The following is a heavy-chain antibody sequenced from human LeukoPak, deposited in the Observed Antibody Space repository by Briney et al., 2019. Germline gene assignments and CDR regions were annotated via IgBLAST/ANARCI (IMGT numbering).Heavy chain of an antibody. V-gene: IGHV1-69*13. CDR3: ARVEDGGYCSGGSCYSGAFDI. CDR2: IIPIFGTA. Sequence: ASVKVSCKASGGTFSSYAVSWVRQAPGQGLEWMGGIIPIFGTANYAQKFQGRVTITADESTSTAYMELSSLRSEDTAVYYCARVEDGGYCSGGSCYSGAFDIWGQGTMVTVSS. J-gene: IGHJ3*02. D-gene: IGHD2-15*01. CDR1: GGTFSSYA.